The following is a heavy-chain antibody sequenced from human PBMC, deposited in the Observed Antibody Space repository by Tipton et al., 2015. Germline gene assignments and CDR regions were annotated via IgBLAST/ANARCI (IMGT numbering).Heavy chain of an antibody. V-gene: IGHV1-18*01. Sequence: QSGAEVKKAGSSVKVSCKASGETFSSFTLSWVRQAPGQGLEWMGWINAYNGNIRYAQMFQGRVTVTTDTSTSTAYMELKSLRSDDTALYYCARGRGGLEAAGLDYWGQGTLVTVSS. D-gene: IGHD6-13*01. CDR3: ARGRGGLEAAGLDY. J-gene: IGHJ4*02. CDR1: GETFSSFT. CDR2: INAYNGNI.